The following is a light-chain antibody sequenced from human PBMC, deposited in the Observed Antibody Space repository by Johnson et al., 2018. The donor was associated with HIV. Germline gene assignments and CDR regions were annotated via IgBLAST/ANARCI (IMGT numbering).Light chain of an antibody. V-gene: IGLV1-51*01. J-gene: IGLJ1*01. CDR1: SSNIGKNY. CDR3: GTWDTSLSALLYV. CDR2: DNN. Sequence: QLVLTQPPSVSAAPGQKVTISCSGSSSNIGKNYVSWYQQLPGTAPKLLIYDNNKRPSGIPDRFSASKSGTSATLGITGLQTGDEADYYCGTWDTSLSALLYVFGTGTKVTVL.